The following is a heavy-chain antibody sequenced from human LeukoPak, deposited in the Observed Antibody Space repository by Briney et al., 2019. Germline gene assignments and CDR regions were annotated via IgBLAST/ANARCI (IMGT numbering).Heavy chain of an antibody. V-gene: IGHV1-2*02. D-gene: IGHD5-12*01. CDR3: ARDERRGYSGYDPYYMDV. Sequence: ASVKVSCKGSGYIFTGHLIHWVRQAPGQGLEWMGWINPNSGATTYAQKFKGRVTMTRDTSTSTAYMELSGLRSDDTAIYFCARDERRGYSGYDPYYMDVWGKGTTLTASS. CDR2: INPNSGAT. CDR1: GYIFTGHL. J-gene: IGHJ6*03.